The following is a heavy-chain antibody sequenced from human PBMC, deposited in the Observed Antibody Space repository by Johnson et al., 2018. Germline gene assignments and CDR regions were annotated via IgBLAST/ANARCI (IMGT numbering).Heavy chain of an antibody. V-gene: IGHV3-15*07. J-gene: IGHJ3*02. CDR1: GFTFSNAW. CDR2: IKSKTDGGTT. D-gene: IGHD3-22*01. CDR3: TTGPEGSSGYCWRDAFDI. Sequence: VQLVQSGGGLVQPGGSLRLSCAASGFTFSNAWMNWVRQAPGKGLEWVGRIKSKTDGGTTDYAAPVKGRFTISRDDSKNTLYLQMNSLKTEDTAGYYCTTGPEGSSGYCWRDAFDIWGQGTMFTVSS.